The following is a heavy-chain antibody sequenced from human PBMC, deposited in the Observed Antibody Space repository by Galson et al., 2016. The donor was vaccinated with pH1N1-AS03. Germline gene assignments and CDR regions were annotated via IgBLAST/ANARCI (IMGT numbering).Heavy chain of an antibody. CDR2: ISGSGATI. V-gene: IGHV3-11*01. CDR3: ARSSYDILTNPLY. Sequence: LRLSCAASGFTFSDYYMSWIRQTPGKGLEWVSYISGSGATIYYADSVKGRFSISRDSAKNSLFLQMNSLRVEDTAVYYCARSSYDILTNPLYWGQGVPVTISS. J-gene: IGHJ4*02. CDR1: GFTFSDYY. D-gene: IGHD3-9*01.